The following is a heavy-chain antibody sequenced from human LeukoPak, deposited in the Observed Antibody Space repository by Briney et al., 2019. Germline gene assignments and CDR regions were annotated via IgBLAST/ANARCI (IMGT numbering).Heavy chain of an antibody. V-gene: IGHV3-48*03. CDR2: ISGSGSTI. D-gene: IGHD6-19*01. J-gene: IGHJ4*02. Sequence: GGSLRLSCAASGFTFSSYEMNWVRQAPGKGLEWVSYISGSGSTIYYADSVKGRFTISRDNAKNSLYLQMNSLRAEDTAVYYCAARIAVAGALDYWGQGTLVTVSS. CDR1: GFTFSSYE. CDR3: AARIAVAGALDY.